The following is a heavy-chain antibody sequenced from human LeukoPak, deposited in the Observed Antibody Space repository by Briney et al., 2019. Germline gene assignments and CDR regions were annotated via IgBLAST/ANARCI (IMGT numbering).Heavy chain of an antibody. CDR1: GGAFSSYT. J-gene: IGHJ6*02. D-gene: IGHD3-10*01. V-gene: IGHV1-69*02. Sequence: SVKVSCKASGGAFSSYTISWVRQAPGQGREWMGRIIPILGIANYAQKFQGRVAITADKSTSTAYMELSSLRSEDTAVYYCAFAAYYYGSGSSYYYYGMDVWGQGTTVTVSS. CDR2: IIPILGIA. CDR3: AFAAYYYGSGSSYYYYGMDV.